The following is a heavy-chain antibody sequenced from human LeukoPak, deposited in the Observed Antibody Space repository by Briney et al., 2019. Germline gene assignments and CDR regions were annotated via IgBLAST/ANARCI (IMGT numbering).Heavy chain of an antibody. J-gene: IGHJ5*02. CDR1: GESLSGYY. D-gene: IGHD3-10*01. CDR3: ARGPRFGELLWHWFDP. V-gene: IGHV4-34*01. CDR2: MYHSGST. Sequence: SETLSLTCAVYGESLSGYYWSWIRQPPGKGLEWIGSMYHSGSTYYNPPLKSRVTISEDTSKNQFSLKLRSVTAADTAVYYCARGPRFGELLWHWFDPWGQGTLVTVSS.